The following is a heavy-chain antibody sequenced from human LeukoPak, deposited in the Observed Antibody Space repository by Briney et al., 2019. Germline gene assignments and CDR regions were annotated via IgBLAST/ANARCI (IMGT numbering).Heavy chain of an antibody. D-gene: IGHD1-7*01. CDR2: IYSSGTT. CDR3: ARRNSDSAFFDF. Sequence: SETLSLTCTVSGGSISSNYWSWIRQPAGKGLEWIGRIYSSGTTNYNPSLKSRVTMSVDTSKNQFSLKLSSVTAADTAVYYCARRNSDSAFFDFWGQGIPVTVSS. J-gene: IGHJ4*02. CDR1: GGSISSNY. V-gene: IGHV4-4*07.